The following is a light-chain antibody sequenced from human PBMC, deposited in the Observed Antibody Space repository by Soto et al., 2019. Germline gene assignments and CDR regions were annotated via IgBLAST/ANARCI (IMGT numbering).Light chain of an antibody. V-gene: IGLV2-14*01. Sequence: QSALTQPASVSGSPGKSITISCTGTSSDVGGYNYVSWDQQHPGKDPKLMMYEVSNRPSGVSNRFSGSRSGNAASLTMSGLQADDGGDEYWSSDTTTRVVVVGGGSKLTGL. CDR2: EVS. CDR3: SSDTTTRVVV. J-gene: IGLJ2*01. CDR1: SSDVGGYNY.